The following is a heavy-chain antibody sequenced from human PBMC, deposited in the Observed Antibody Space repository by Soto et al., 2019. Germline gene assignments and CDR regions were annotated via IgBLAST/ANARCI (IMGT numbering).Heavy chain of an antibody. Sequence: GGSLRLSCAASGFTFSNAWMSWVRQAPGKGLEWVGRIKSKTDGGTTDYAAPVKGRFTISRDDSKNTLYLQMNSLKTEDTAVYYCTTTPSVVVPAAPNWFDPWGQGTLVTVSS. D-gene: IGHD2-2*01. J-gene: IGHJ5*02. CDR1: GFTFSNAW. CDR2: IKSKTDGGTT. V-gene: IGHV3-15*01. CDR3: TTTPSVVVPAAPNWFDP.